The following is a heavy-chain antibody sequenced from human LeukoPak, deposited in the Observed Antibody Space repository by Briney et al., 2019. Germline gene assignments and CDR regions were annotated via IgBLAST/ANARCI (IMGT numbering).Heavy chain of an antibody. CDR3: ARSFRAAGRGSDAFDI. V-gene: IGHV4-59*08. CDR2: IYHTGST. D-gene: IGHD2-15*01. J-gene: IGHJ3*02. CDR1: GGSISTYY. Sequence: SETLSLTCTVSGGSISTYYWSWIRQPPGKGLEWLGFIYHTGSTTYNPSLKSRVTISVDTSKNQFSLKLSSVTAADTAVYYCARSFRAAGRGSDAFDIWGQGTMVTVSS.